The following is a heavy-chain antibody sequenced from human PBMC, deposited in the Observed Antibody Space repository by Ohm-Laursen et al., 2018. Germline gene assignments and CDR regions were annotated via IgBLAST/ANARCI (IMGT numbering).Heavy chain of an antibody. J-gene: IGHJ4*02. D-gene: IGHD3-22*01. CDR3: AKDMDRSGRIVVFDY. CDR1: GFTFDGYA. V-gene: IGHV3-9*01. Sequence: SLRLSCAASGFTFDGYAMHWVRQAPGKGLEWVSGISWNSVNIGYADSVTGRFTISRDNAKNSLYLQMNSLRAEDTALYYCAKDMDRSGRIVVFDYWGQGTPVTVSS. CDR2: ISWNSVNI.